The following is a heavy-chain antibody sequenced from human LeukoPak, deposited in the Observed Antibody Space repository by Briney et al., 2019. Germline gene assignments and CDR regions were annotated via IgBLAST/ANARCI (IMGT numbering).Heavy chain of an antibody. V-gene: IGHV3-23*01. CDR1: GFTFSSYA. CDR3: AKDQEQWLGGPRLFDY. J-gene: IGHJ4*02. D-gene: IGHD6-19*01. CDR2: ISGSGGST. Sequence: PGGSLRLSCAASGFTFSSYAMSWVRQAPGKGLEWVSAISGSGGSTYYADSVKGRFTISRDNSKNTLYLQMNSLRAEDTAVYYCAKDQEQWLGGPRLFDYWGQGTLVTVSS.